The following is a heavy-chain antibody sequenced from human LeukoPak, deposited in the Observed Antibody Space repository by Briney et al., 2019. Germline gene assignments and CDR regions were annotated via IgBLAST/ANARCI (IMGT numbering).Heavy chain of an antibody. Sequence: GESLKIFCKGSGYSFTSYWIGWVRQMPGKGLEWMGIIYPGDSDTRYSPSFQGQVTISADKSISTAYLQWSSLKASDTAMYYCARHTTPKSYYYDSSGYTDYWGQGTLVTVSS. CDR2: IYPGDSDT. J-gene: IGHJ4*02. CDR1: GYSFTSYW. V-gene: IGHV5-51*01. D-gene: IGHD3-22*01. CDR3: ARHTTPKSYYYDSSGYTDY.